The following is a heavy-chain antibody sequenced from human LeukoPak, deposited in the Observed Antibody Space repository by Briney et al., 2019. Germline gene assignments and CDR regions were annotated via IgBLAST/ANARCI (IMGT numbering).Heavy chain of an antibody. D-gene: IGHD2-21*02. Sequence: GGSLRLSCAASGFTFSNAWMNWVRQAPGKGLEWVGRIKSKTGGGTTDYAAPVKGRFTISRDDSKNTLFLQMNSLKTEDTAMYYCTTLRVTADQIGLTDYWGQGTLVTVSS. CDR2: IKSKTGGGTT. J-gene: IGHJ4*02. CDR1: GFTFSNAW. V-gene: IGHV3-15*07. CDR3: TTLRVTADQIGLTDY.